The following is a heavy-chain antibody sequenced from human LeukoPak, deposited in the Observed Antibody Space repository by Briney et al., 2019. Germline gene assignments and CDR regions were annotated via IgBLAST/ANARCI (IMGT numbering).Heavy chain of an antibody. Sequence: PSETLSLTCTVSGGSISSSSYYWGWIRQPPGKGLEWIGSIYYSGSTYYNPSLKSRVTISVDTSKNQFTLKLSSVTAADTAVYYCATDRGGSNWGDYYYVMDVWGQGTTVTVSS. CDR2: IYYSGST. CDR3: ATDRGGSNWGDYYYVMDV. CDR1: GGSISSSSYY. V-gene: IGHV4-39*06. J-gene: IGHJ6*02. D-gene: IGHD7-27*01.